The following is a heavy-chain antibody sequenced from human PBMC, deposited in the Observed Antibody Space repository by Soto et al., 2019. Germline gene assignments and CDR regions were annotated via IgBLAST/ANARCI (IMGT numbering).Heavy chain of an antibody. Sequence: ASVKVSCKESGLTITSKSMHWARQDPGQGLEWMGIINPSGGSTSYAQKFQGRVTMTRDTSTSTVYMELSSLRSEDTAVYYCARPAQGSGKGYFDYWGQGTLVTVSS. D-gene: IGHD3-10*01. CDR1: GLTITSKS. CDR3: ARPAQGSGKGYFDY. V-gene: IGHV1-46*03. J-gene: IGHJ4*02. CDR2: INPSGGST.